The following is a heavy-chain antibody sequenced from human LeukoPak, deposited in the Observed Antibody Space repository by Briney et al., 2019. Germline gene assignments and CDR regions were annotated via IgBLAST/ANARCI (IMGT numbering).Heavy chain of an antibody. Sequence: ASVKVSCKASGYTFTSYDINWVRQATGQGLEWMGWMNPNSGNTGYAQKFQGRVTMTRNTSISTAYMELSSLRSEDTAVYYCARGAALRYFDWLDYPPTGSFDIWGQGTMVTVSS. CDR2: MNPNSGNT. V-gene: IGHV1-8*01. J-gene: IGHJ3*02. CDR1: GYTFTSYD. CDR3: ARGAALRYFDWLDYPPTGSFDI. D-gene: IGHD3-9*01.